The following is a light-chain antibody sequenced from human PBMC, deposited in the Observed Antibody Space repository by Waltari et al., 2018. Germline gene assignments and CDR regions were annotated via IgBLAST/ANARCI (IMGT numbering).Light chain of an antibody. CDR3: QQYNNWPLT. J-gene: IGKJ4*01. Sequence: EIVMTQSPATLSVSPGERATLSCRASQSVSSNLAWYQQKPGQAPRLLIYGASTRATGLPARFSGSGCGTEFALTISSLQSEDFAVYYCQQYNNWPLTFGGGTKVEIK. CDR1: QSVSSN. V-gene: IGKV3-15*01. CDR2: GAS.